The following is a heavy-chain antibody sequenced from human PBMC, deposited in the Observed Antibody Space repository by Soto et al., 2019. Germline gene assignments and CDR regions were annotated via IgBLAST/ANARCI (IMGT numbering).Heavy chain of an antibody. CDR3: ARLTGTKGRYNWFDP. J-gene: IGHJ5*02. Sequence: PGESLKISCKGSGYSFTSYWISWVRQMPGKGLEWMGRIDPSDSYTNYSPSFQGHVTISADKSISTAYLQWSSLKASDTAMYYCARLTGTKGRYNWFDPWGQGSLVTVSS. V-gene: IGHV5-10-1*01. D-gene: IGHD1-7*01. CDR1: GYSFTSYW. CDR2: IDPSDSYT.